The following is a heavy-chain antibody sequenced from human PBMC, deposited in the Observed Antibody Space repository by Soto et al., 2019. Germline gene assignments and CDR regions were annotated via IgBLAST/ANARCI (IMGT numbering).Heavy chain of an antibody. V-gene: IGHV4-34*01. CDR1: GGSFIGYY. Sequence: SETLSLTCAVYGGSFIGYYWSWIRQPPGKGLEWIGEINHSGSTNYNPSLKSRVTISVDTSKNQFSLKLSSVTAADTAVYYCARGGRYYGSGSYYFDYWGQGTLVTVSS. CDR2: INHSGST. CDR3: ARGGRYYGSGSYYFDY. J-gene: IGHJ4*02. D-gene: IGHD3-10*01.